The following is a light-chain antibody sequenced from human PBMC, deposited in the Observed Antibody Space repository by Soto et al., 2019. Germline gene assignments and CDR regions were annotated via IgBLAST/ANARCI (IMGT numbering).Light chain of an antibody. V-gene: IGLV1-44*01. Sequence: QSALTQPPSASGTPGQRVTISCSGRSSNIGSKTVNWYQQLPGTVPKLLIYNSYQRPSGVPDRFSGSKSGTSASLAISGLQSEDEADYYCAAWDASLNGYVFGAGTKVTVL. CDR3: AAWDASLNGYV. CDR1: SSNIGSKT. CDR2: NSY. J-gene: IGLJ1*01.